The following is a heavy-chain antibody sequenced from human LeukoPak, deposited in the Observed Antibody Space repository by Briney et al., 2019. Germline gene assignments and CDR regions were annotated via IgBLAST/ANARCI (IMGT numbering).Heavy chain of an antibody. Sequence: EGSLRLSCAASGFTFSSYGMHWVRQAPGKGLEWVAVISYDGSNKYYADSVKGRLTISRDNSKNTRYLQMNSLRAEDTAVYYSAKAPSPYCSGGRCYQAYFQHWGQGTLVTVSS. CDR1: GFTFSSYG. D-gene: IGHD2-15*01. V-gene: IGHV3-30*18. J-gene: IGHJ1*01. CDR2: ISYDGSNK. CDR3: AKAPSPYCSGGRCYQAYFQH.